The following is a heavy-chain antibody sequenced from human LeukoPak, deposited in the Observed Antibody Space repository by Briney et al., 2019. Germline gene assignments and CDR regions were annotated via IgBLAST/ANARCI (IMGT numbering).Heavy chain of an antibody. D-gene: IGHD2-2*01. J-gene: IGHJ5*02. CDR2: ISGSGVTT. Sequence: GGSLRLSCAASGFTFRSYPMSWVRQAPGKGLEWVSVISGSGVTTYYADTVKGRFTISRDNSKNTLYLQMNSLRAEDTAVYYCAKGSVVPAVNWFDPWGEGTLVTVSS. CDR3: AKGSVVPAVNWFDP. CDR1: GFTFRSYP. V-gene: IGHV3-23*01.